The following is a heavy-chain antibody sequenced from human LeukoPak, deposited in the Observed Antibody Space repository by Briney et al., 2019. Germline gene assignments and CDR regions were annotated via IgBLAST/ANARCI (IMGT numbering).Heavy chain of an antibody. CDR3: AREGNGLLSKDLDY. CDR1: GYTFTGYY. Sequence: GASVKVSCKASGYTFTGYYMHWVRQAPGQGLEWMGWINPNSGGTNYAQKFQGRVTMTTDASSSTVYMELSRLTSDDTAIYYCAREGNGLLSKDLDYWGQGTLVTVSS. J-gene: IGHJ4*02. CDR2: INPNSGGT. D-gene: IGHD2-15*01. V-gene: IGHV1-2*02.